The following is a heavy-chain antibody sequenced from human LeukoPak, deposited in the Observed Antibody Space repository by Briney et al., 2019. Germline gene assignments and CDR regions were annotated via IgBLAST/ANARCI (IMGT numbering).Heavy chain of an antibody. CDR1: GGSISSSSYY. V-gene: IGHV4-39*01. J-gene: IGHJ3*02. Sequence: SETLSLTCTVSGGSISSSSYYWGWIRQPPGKGLEWIGSIYYSGSTYYNPSLKSRVTISVDTSKNQFSLKLSSVTAADTAVYYCARHPHFWSGYYGGTRGGALDAFDIWGQGTMVTVSS. CDR3: ARHPHFWSGYYGGTRGGALDAFDI. D-gene: IGHD3-3*02. CDR2: IYYSGST.